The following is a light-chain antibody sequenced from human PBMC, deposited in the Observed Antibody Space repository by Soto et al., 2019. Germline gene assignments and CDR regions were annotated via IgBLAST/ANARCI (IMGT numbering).Light chain of an antibody. CDR2: ENN. J-gene: IGLJ2*01. Sequence: QSVLTQPPSVSAAPGQKVTISCSGSSSNIGNNYVSWYQQLPGTAPKLLIYENNKRPSGIPERFSGSKSGTSATLGITGLQTGDEANFYCGSWDNSLSGGVFGGGTKLTVL. CDR1: SSNIGNNY. V-gene: IGLV1-51*02. CDR3: GSWDNSLSGGV.